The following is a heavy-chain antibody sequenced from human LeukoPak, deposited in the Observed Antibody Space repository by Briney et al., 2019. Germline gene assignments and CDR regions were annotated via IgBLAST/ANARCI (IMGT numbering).Heavy chain of an antibody. CDR3: ARTVPGYFFDY. J-gene: IGHJ4*02. V-gene: IGHV3-74*01. CDR2: TNTDGRST. Sequence: GGSLRLSCAASGFTFSSYYVRWVRHAPGKGLVWVSRTNTDGRSTNYAAPVRGVSTLSRDTPNNTLSMQIHSLRDEDTAVYYCARTVPGYFFDYWGQGTLVTVSS. D-gene: IGHD3-9*01. CDR1: GFTFSSYY.